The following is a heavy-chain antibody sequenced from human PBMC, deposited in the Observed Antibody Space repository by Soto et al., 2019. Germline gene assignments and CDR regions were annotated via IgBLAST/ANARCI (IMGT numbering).Heavy chain of an antibody. CDR2: IWYDGSNK. CDR3: ARGWFGPDV. V-gene: IGHV3-33*03. Sequence: GGSLRLSCAASGFTFSSYGMHWVRQAPGKGLEWVAVIWYDGSNKYYADSVKGRFTSSRDNAKNMLYLQMNSLRVEDTAVYYCARGWFGPDVWGKGTTVTVSS. D-gene: IGHD3-10*01. CDR1: GFTFSSYG. J-gene: IGHJ6*04.